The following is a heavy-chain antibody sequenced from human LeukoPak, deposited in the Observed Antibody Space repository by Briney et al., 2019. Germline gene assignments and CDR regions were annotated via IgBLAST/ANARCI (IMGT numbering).Heavy chain of an antibody. CDR3: ARAVATSWGSAFDI. J-gene: IGHJ3*02. CDR1: GGSIRSSYYY. V-gene: IGHV4-39*01. Sequence: SETLSLTCTVSGGSIRSSYYYWGWIRQPPGKGLEWIGSIYDSGSTYYNPSLKSRVTISVDTSKNQFSLKLNSVTAADTAVYYCARAVATSWGSAFDIWGQGTMVTVSS. D-gene: IGHD3-16*01. CDR2: IYDSGST.